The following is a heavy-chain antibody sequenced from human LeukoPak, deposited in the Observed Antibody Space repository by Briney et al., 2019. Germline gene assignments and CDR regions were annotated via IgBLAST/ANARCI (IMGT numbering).Heavy chain of an antibody. V-gene: IGHV3-33*01. J-gene: IGHJ4*02. CDR2: IWYDGSDK. CDR3: ARDRVLHYFDY. D-gene: IGHD3-16*01. Sequence: PGGSLRLSCAASGFTFSSHGMHWVRQAPGKGLDWVAVIWYDGSDKYYADSVKGRFTISRDNSKNTLYLQMTSLRADDTAVYYCARDRVLHYFDYWGRGALVTVSS. CDR1: GFTFSSHG.